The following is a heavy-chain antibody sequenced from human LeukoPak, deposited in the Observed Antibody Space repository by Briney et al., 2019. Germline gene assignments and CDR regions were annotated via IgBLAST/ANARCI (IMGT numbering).Heavy chain of an antibody. V-gene: IGHV4-39*01. D-gene: IGHD1-1*01. CDR2: IYYSGNT. CDR1: GDSISTSNSY. J-gene: IGHJ4*02. CDR3: ARQTGVGLSILT. Sequence: PSETLSLTCAVSGDSISTSNSYWGWLRRPPGKGLEWVGSIYYSGNTYYNPSLKSRVTISVDTSKTQFSLKLCALTAADTAVYYCARQTGVGLSILTGGRGPLVTVSP.